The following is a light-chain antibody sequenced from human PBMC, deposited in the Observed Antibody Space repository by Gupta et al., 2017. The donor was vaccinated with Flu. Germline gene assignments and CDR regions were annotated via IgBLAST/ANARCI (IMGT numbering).Light chain of an antibody. V-gene: IGKV2-28*01. J-gene: IGKJ2*02. CDR3: QHRLQTPRT. CDR1: PCRPHNNGYNY. Sequence: LTPRAPSSVSCTTRPCRPHNNGYNYLAWYLQKPGQSPQFLIYFGSNRASGVPGRFSGSGSGTDFTLKISRVEPEDVAIYYCQHRLQTPRTFGQGTKVDIK. CDR2: FGS.